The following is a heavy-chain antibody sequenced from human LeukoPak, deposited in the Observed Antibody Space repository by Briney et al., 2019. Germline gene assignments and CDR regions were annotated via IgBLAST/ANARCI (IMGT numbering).Heavy chain of an antibody. J-gene: IGHJ6*02. CDR2: IYYSGST. V-gene: IGHV4-39*01. CDR1: GGSISSSNYS. CDR3: ARVHHERLRLDV. D-gene: IGHD2-21*02. Sequence: SETLSLTCTVSGGSISSSNYSWGWIRQPPGKGLEWIGNIYYSGSTYYNPSLKSRVTISVDTSKNQFSLKLSSVTAADTAVYYCARVHHERLRLDVWGQGTTVTVSS.